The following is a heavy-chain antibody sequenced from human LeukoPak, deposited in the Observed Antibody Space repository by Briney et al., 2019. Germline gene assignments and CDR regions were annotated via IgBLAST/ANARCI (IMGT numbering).Heavy chain of an antibody. CDR2: IYYSGST. CDR3: ARGGTYGDLTIDY. Sequence: PSETLSLTCTVSGGPISSYYWSWIRQPPGKGLEWIGYIYYSGSTNYNPSLKSRVTISVDTSKNQFSLKLSSVTAADTAVYYCARGGTYGDLTIDYWGQGTLVTVSS. V-gene: IGHV4-59*01. J-gene: IGHJ4*02. D-gene: IGHD4-17*01. CDR1: GGPISSYY.